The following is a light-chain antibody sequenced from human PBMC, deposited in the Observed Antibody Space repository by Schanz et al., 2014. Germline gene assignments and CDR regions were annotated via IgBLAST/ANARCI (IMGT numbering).Light chain of an antibody. Sequence: EIVLTQSPPTLSLSPGERATLSCRASQSVSSSYLAWYRQKPGQAPRLLIYGASSRATGIPDRFSGSGSGTDFTLTISRLEPEDFAVYYCQQRSNWPPITFGQGTRLEIK. CDR3: QQRSNWPPIT. CDR1: QSVSSSY. V-gene: IGKV3D-20*02. CDR2: GAS. J-gene: IGKJ5*01.